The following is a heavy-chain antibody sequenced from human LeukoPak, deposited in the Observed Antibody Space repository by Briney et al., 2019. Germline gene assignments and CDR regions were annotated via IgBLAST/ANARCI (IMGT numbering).Heavy chain of an antibody. Sequence: SETLSLTCTVSGGSISSYYWTWVRQPPGKGLEWIGYISYSGSTNYNPSVKSRVTISVDTSKNQFSLKVSSVTAADTAVYYCARGIVDRYNWFDPWGQGTLVTVSS. CDR1: GGSISSYY. J-gene: IGHJ5*02. CDR3: ARGIVDRYNWFDP. V-gene: IGHV4-59*08. CDR2: ISYSGST. D-gene: IGHD1-26*01.